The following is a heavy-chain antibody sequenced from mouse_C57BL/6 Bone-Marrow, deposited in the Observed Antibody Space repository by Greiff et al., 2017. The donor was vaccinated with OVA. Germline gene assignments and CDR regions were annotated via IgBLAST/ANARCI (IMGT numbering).Heavy chain of an antibody. J-gene: IGHJ3*01. CDR3: ARYYNNYRAY. Sequence: QVQLQQSGAELVRPGASVKLSCKASGYTFTDYDINWVNQRPGQGLEWIARINPGSGNTYYNETIKGKATLTAEKSSSTAYMQLSRLTSEDSAVNFWARYYNNYRAYWGQGTLVTVSA. D-gene: IGHD2-5*01. CDR2: INPGSGNT. V-gene: IGHV1-76*01. CDR1: GYTFTDYD.